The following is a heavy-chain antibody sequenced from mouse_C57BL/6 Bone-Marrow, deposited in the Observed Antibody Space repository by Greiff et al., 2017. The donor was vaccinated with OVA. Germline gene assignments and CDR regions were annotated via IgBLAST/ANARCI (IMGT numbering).Heavy chain of an antibody. Sequence: VQLKESGPGMVKPSQSLSLTCTVTGYSITSGYDWHWIRHFPGNKLEWMGYISYSGSTNYNPSLKSRISITHDTSKNHFFLKLNSVTTEDTATYYCARGGRLGTTARGFAYWGQGTLVTVSA. CDR2: ISYSGST. J-gene: IGHJ3*01. V-gene: IGHV3-1*01. CDR1: GYSITSGYD. CDR3: ARGGRLGTTARGFAY. D-gene: IGHD1-2*01.